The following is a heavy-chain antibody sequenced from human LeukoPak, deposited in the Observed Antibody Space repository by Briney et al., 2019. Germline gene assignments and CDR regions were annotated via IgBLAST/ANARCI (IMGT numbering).Heavy chain of an antibody. J-gene: IGHJ4*02. V-gene: IGHV3-30*04. CDR2: ISYDGSNK. CDR1: GFTFSSYA. Sequence: RSGGSLRLSCAASGFTFSSYAMHWVRQAPGKGLEWVAVISYDGSNKYYADSVKGRLTISRDNSKNTLYLQMNSLRAEDTAVYYCAREWLPVPLDYWGQGTLVTVSS. CDR3: AREWLPVPLDY. D-gene: IGHD5-24*01.